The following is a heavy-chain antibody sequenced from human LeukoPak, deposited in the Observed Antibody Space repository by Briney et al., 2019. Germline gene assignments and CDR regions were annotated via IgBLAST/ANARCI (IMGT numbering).Heavy chain of an antibody. CDR3: ARASYSDILTGSRDYAFDI. D-gene: IGHD3-9*01. V-gene: IGHV1-8*01. J-gene: IGHJ3*02. Sequence: GASVKVSCKASGYTFTSYDINWVRQATGQGLEWMGWMSPNSGNTGYAQNFQGRVTMTRDASITTAYMELSRLTSDDTAVYYCARASYSDILTGSRDYAFDIWGQGTMVTVS. CDR1: GYTFTSYD. CDR2: MSPNSGNT.